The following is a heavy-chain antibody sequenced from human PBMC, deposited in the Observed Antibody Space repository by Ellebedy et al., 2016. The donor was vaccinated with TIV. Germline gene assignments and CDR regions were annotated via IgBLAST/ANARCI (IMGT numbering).Heavy chain of an antibody. V-gene: IGHV3-23*01. CDR3: ARDRGYYDSSGHNY. CDR2: ISRSGGTT. Sequence: GESLKISCAASGFTFSSYAMSWVRQAPGKGLEWVSAISRSGGTTYYADSVKGRFTISRDNSKNTLYLQMNSLRAEDTAVYHCARDRGYYDSSGHNYWGQGTLVTVSS. J-gene: IGHJ4*02. D-gene: IGHD3-22*01. CDR1: GFTFSSYA.